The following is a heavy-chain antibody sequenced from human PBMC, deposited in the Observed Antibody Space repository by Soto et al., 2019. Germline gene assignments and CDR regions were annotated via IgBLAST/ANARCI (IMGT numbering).Heavy chain of an antibody. D-gene: IGHD2-21*01. CDR2: IYPGDSDT. V-gene: IGHV5-51*01. CDR3: ASGGNSRLYYYGMDV. J-gene: IGHJ6*02. Sequence: EVQLVQSGAEVKKPGESLKISCKGSGYSFTMYWIAWVRQMPGRGLELMGIIYPGDSDTRYRPSFQGQVTISADKSISTAYLQWSSLKASDTDIYYCASGGNSRLYYYGMDVWGQGTTVTVSS. CDR1: GYSFTMYW.